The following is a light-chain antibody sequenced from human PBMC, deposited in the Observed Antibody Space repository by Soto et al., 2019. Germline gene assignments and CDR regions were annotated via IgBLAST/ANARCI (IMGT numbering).Light chain of an antibody. V-gene: IGKV3-15*01. CDR2: SAS. CDR3: HQYHNWPQA. J-gene: IGKJ1*01. Sequence: ETVMTQSPATLSVSPGERATLSCRASQSVNSNLAWYQQKAGQAPRLVIYSASARATGIPARFSGSGYGTEFTLIISSLQPEDFAVYYCHQYHNWPQAFGQGPKVEIK. CDR1: QSVNSN.